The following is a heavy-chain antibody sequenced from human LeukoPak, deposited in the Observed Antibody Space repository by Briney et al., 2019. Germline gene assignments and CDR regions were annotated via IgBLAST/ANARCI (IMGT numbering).Heavy chain of an antibody. CDR2: ISYDGSNK. D-gene: IGHD6-25*01. J-gene: IGHJ1*01. CDR3: ARVETGYSSVVVAFQH. Sequence: PGGSLRLSCAASGFTFSSYAMHWVRQAPGKGLERVAVISYDGSNKYYADSVKGRFTISRDNSKNTLYLQMNSLRAEDTAVYYCARVETGYSSVVVAFQHWGQGTLVTVSS. V-gene: IGHV3-30-3*01. CDR1: GFTFSSYA.